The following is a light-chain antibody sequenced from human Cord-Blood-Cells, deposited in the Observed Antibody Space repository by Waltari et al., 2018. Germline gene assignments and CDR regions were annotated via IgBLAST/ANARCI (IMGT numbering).Light chain of an antibody. J-gene: IGKJ2*01. CDR2: GAS. CDR1: QSVSSSY. Sequence: EIELTQSPGTLSLSPGERATLSCRASQSVSSSYLAWYQQKPGQAPRLLIYGASSRDTGIPDRFSGSGSGTDFTLTISRLEPEDFAVYYCQQYGSSPYTFGQGTKVEIK. CDR3: QQYGSSPYT. V-gene: IGKV3-20*01.